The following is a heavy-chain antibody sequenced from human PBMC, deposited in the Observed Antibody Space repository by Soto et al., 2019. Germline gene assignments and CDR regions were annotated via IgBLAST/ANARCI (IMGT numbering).Heavy chain of an antibody. V-gene: IGHV3-30*03. J-gene: IGHJ4*02. Sequence: QVQLVESGGGVVQPGRSLRLSCAASGFTFSTYGMQWVRQAPGKGLEWVAVISYDGYLKYYVDAVKGRFTVARDNSKNTLFLEMNSLRVEDTAVYFCARIGAGGWDIPFDVWGQGTLVTVSS. CDR3: ARIGAGGWDIPFDV. CDR1: GFTFSTYG. D-gene: IGHD6-19*01. CDR2: ISYDGYLK.